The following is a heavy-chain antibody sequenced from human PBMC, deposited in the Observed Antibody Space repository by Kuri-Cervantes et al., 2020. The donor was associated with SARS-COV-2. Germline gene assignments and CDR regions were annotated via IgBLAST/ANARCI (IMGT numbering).Heavy chain of an antibody. Sequence: GESLKISCAASGFTFSGHWIHWVRQAPGKGLVWVSRINPDGSYTNNADSVKGRFTLSRDNAKNTLYLQMSSLRAEDTAVYYCAKTAVAGTVRYFDYWGQGTLVTVSS. CDR1: GFTFSGHW. J-gene: IGHJ4*02. CDR3: AKTAVAGTVRYFDY. CDR2: INPDGSYT. V-gene: IGHV3-74*01. D-gene: IGHD6-19*01.